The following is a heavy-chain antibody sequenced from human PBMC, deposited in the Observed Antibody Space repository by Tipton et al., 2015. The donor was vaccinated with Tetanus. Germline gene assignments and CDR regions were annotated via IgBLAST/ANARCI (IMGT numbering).Heavy chain of an antibody. CDR3: ARDQARGARGWNYFDY. CDR1: GGSISSGGYY. Sequence: TLSLTCTVSGGSISSGGYYWSWIRQHPGKGLEWIGDIYYSGSTYYNPSLKSRVTLSVDTSKNQFSLELSSVTAADTAVYYCARDQARGARGWNYFDYWGQGTLITVSS. D-gene: IGHD1-26*01. CDR2: IYYSGST. V-gene: IGHV4-31*03. J-gene: IGHJ4*02.